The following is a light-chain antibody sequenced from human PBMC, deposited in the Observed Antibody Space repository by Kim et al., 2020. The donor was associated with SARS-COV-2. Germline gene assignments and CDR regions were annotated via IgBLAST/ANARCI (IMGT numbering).Light chain of an antibody. CDR2: YVS. CDR3: QQRSYSLT. V-gene: IGKV3-11*01. Sequence: SVSQGESATHSCRARQSVRGYLACYQRRPGQAPRLLIDYVSNRATGIPARFSGRGSGKDFTLTISSREPEDCAVYYCQQRSYSLTFGGGTKVDIK. J-gene: IGKJ4*01. CDR1: QSVRGY.